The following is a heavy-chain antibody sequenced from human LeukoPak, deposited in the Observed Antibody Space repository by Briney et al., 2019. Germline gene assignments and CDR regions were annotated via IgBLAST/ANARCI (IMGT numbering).Heavy chain of an antibody. CDR3: ARDMYTNSWYGSDY. CDR2: INANSGAT. Sequence: ASVKVSCKASGYTLTDYYIHWVRQAPGQGLEWMGWINANSGATNYALRFQGRVTLTRDTSISTASMELTRLTSDDTAIYYCARDMYTNSWYGSDYWGQGTLVTVSS. D-gene: IGHD6-13*01. V-gene: IGHV1-2*02. J-gene: IGHJ4*02. CDR1: GYTLTDYY.